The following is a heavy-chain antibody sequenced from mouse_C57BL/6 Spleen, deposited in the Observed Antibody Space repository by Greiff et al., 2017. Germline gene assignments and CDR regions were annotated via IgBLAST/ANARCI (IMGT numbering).Heavy chain of an antibody. CDR1: GYTFTSYW. V-gene: IGHV1-50*01. CDR2: IDPSDSYT. Sequence: QVQLQQPGAELVTPGASVKLSCKASGYTFTSYWIQWVKQRPGQGLEWIGEIDPSDSYTNYNQKFKGKATLTVDTSSSTAYMQLSSLTSEDSAVYYGARRRGTTADYWGQGTTLTVSS. D-gene: IGHD1-2*01. CDR3: ARRRGTTADY. J-gene: IGHJ2*01.